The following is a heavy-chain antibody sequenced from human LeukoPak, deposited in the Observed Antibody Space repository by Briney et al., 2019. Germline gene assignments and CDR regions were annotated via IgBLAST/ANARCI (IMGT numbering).Heavy chain of an antibody. V-gene: IGHV4-59*01. J-gene: IGHJ4*02. D-gene: IGHD6-13*01. CDR3: ARESIAVTGTFFNN. CDR2: IYYSGST. Sequence: SETLSLTCTVSGGSISSYYWSWIRQPPGKGLEWIGYIYYSGSTNYNPSLKSRVTISVDTSKNQFSLKLSSVTAADTAVYYCARESIAVTGTFFNNWGQGTLVTVSS. CDR1: GGSISSYY.